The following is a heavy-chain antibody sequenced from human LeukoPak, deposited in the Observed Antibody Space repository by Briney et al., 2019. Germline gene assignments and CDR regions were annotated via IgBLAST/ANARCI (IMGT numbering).Heavy chain of an antibody. CDR3: AREGSGLPFDY. V-gene: IGHV3-23*01. CDR1: GFTFSSYA. J-gene: IGHJ4*02. D-gene: IGHD2-15*01. Sequence: GGSLRLSCAASGFTFSSYAMSWVRQAPGKGLEWVSAISGSGGSTYYADSVKGRFTISRDNSKNTLYLQLNSLRAEDTAVFYCAREGSGLPFDYWGQGTLVTVSS. CDR2: ISGSGGST.